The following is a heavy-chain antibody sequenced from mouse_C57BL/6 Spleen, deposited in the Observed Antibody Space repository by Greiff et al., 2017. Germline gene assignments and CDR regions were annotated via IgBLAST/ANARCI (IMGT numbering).Heavy chain of an antibody. V-gene: IGHV1-53*01. CDR2: INPSNGGT. Sequence: QVQLQQPGTELVKPGASVKLSCKASGYTFTSYWMLWVKQRPGQGLEWIGNINPSNGGTNYNEKFKSKATLTVDKSSSTAYMQLSSLTSEDSAVYYWARSGPYYYGSSYDYFDYWGQGTTLTVSS. CDR3: ARSGPYYYGSSYDYFDY. D-gene: IGHD1-1*01. CDR1: GYTFTSYW. J-gene: IGHJ2*01.